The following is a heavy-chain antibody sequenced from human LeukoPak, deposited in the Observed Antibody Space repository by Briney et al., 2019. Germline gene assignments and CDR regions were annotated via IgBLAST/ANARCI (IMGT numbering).Heavy chain of an antibody. J-gene: IGHJ4*02. V-gene: IGHV3-7*01. CDR3: VRSAKTFDY. CDR1: GFTFSSSW. CDR2: IKHDGTEK. Sequence: GGSLRLSCAASGFTFSSSWMSWVRQAPGKGLEWVANIKHDGTEKYCVDSVKGRFTISRDNAKNSLYLQMNSLRAEDTAVYYCVRSAKTFDYWGQGTLVTVSS.